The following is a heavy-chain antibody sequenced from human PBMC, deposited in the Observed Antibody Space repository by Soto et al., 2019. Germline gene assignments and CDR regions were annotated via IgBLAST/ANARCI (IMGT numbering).Heavy chain of an antibody. D-gene: IGHD7-27*01. J-gene: IGHJ4*02. CDR2: ISSSGSTI. CDR3: ARALTGDYFDY. V-gene: IGHV3-11*01. Sequence: GGSLRLSCAASGFTFSDYYMSWIRQAPGKGLEWVSYISSSGSTIYYADSVKGRSTISSDNAKNSLYLQMNSLRAEDTAVYYCARALTGDYFDYWGQGTLVTVSS. CDR1: GFTFSDYY.